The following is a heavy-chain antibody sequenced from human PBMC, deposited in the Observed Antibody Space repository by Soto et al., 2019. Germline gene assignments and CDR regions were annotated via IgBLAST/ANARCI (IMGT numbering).Heavy chain of an antibody. D-gene: IGHD3-10*01. CDR2: IYYSGST. J-gene: IGHJ4*02. CDR3: ARHLALIRGVITADIDY. V-gene: IGHV4-39*01. Sequence: SETLSLTCTVSGGSISSSSYYWGWIRQPPGKGLEWIGSIYYSGSTYYNPSLKSRVTISVDTSKNQFSLKLSSVTAADTAVYYCARHLALIRGVITADIDYWGQGTLVTVSS. CDR1: GGSISSSSYY.